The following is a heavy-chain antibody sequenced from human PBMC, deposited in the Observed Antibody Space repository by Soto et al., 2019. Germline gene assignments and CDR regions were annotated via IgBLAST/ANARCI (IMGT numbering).Heavy chain of an antibody. CDR2: ISYDGSNK. CDR3: ARTSGMLVGPVDY. V-gene: IGHV3-30-3*01. J-gene: IGHJ4*01. Sequence: GGSLTLSSAASVFTFSSYAMHWVRQAPGKGLEWVAVISYDGSNKYYADSVKGRFTISRDNSKNKLYLQMNSLRAEETAVYYCARTSGMLVGPVDYCGDGPLVTACS. D-gene: IGHD6-19*01. CDR1: VFTFSSYA.